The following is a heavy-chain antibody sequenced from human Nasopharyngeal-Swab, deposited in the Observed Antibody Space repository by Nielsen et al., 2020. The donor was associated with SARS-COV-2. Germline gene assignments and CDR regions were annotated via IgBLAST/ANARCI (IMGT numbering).Heavy chain of an antibody. J-gene: IGHJ4*02. CDR2: VDYDGVRT. CDR3: ATWMTAHFDS. D-gene: IGHD5-18*01. V-gene: IGHV3-23*01. CDR1: GYTFSNYA. Sequence: GGSLRLSCTGSGYTFSNYAISWVRQAPGQGLEWVSTVDYDGVRTHYADSVEGRFIISRDNSKTTVYLQIKSLGVEDAAVYYCATWMTAHFDSWGQGTLVT.